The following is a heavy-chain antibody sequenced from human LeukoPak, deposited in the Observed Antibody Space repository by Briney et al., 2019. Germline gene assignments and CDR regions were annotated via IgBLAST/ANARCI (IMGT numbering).Heavy chain of an antibody. CDR1: GDSVSRKSAG. CDR3: ARGGLVRGSIDSLIAFDF. D-gene: IGHD3-10*01. Sequence: SQTLSLTCAISGDSVSRKSAGWNWIRQSPSRGLEWLGRIYYRSTLYSDFLTSRITISPDTYKNQFSLHLDSVTPEDTAVYYCARGGLVRGSIDSLIAFDFWGQGTVVTVSS. CDR2: IYYRSTLYS. V-gene: IGHV6-1*01. J-gene: IGHJ3*01.